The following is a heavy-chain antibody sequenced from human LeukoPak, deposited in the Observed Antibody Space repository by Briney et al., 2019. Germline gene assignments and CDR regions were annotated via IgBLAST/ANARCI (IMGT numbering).Heavy chain of an antibody. CDR1: GGSISSGGYS. Sequence: SETLSLTCAVSGGSISSGGYSWSWIRQPPGKGLEWVGYIYHSGSTYYNPSLKSRVTISVDRSKNQFSLKLSSVTAADTAVYYCARGAYSGYDYDYWGQGTLVTVSS. CDR2: IYHSGST. D-gene: IGHD5-12*01. J-gene: IGHJ4*02. CDR3: ARGAYSGYDYDY. V-gene: IGHV4-30-2*01.